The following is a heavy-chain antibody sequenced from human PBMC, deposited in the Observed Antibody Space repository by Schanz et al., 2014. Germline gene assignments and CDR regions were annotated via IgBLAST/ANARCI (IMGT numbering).Heavy chain of an antibody. J-gene: IGHJ3*01. Sequence: VQLVESGGGLVQPGGSLRLSCAASGFTFSIFRMQWVRQAPGKGLECVSILYIRSTYYADSVKGRFTISRDNSKNMVFLQMNSLRVEDTAIYYCARDEGKDGYNLAFDVWGQGTLVTVSS. V-gene: IGHV3-NL1*01. CDR3: ARDEGKDGYNLAFDV. CDR2: LYIRST. CDR1: GFTFSIFR. D-gene: IGHD5-12*01.